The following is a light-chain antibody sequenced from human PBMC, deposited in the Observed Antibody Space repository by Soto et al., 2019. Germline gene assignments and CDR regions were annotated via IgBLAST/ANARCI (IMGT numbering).Light chain of an antibody. J-gene: IGLJ3*02. Sequence: QSVLTQPPSVSGSPGQSVTISCTGTSSDVGRYDRVSWYQQPPGTAPKLIIYEVRNRPSGVPDRFSGSKSGNTASLTISGLQAEDEADYHCSSFTSSVTRVFGGGTKLTVL. CDR1: SSDVGRYDR. CDR2: EVR. V-gene: IGLV2-18*02. CDR3: SSFTSSVTRV.